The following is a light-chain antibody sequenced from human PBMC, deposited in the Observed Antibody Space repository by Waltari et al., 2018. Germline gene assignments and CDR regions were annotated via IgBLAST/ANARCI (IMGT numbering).Light chain of an antibody. CDR1: SGSVSTTSY. CDR2: KGS. Sequence: QTVVTQEPSLSVSPGGTVTLTCALTSGSVSTTSYATWYQQTPGKPPRTLVYKGSRRYSGVADRFSGSIVGNKAALTITGAQADDEWNYYCALYMGSGMWVFGGGTKLTVL. CDR3: ALYMGSGMWV. J-gene: IGLJ3*02. V-gene: IGLV8-61*01.